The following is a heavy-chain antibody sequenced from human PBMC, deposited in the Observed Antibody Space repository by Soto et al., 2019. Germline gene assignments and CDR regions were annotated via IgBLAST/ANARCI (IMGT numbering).Heavy chain of an antibody. J-gene: IGHJ3*01. Sequence: DVKLVASGGGLIQPGGSLRLSCAALGLTVRGKKYITWVRQAPGKGLEWVSALYAVDGTYYADSAKGRVTISRDNAHNMIYLQTKSLGASDPGVYYFASGLEREPAYDLWGLGKMVTFSS. D-gene: IGHD1-1*01. CDR3: ASGLEREPAYDL. V-gene: IGHV3-53*01. CDR1: GLTVRGKKY. CDR2: LYAVDGT.